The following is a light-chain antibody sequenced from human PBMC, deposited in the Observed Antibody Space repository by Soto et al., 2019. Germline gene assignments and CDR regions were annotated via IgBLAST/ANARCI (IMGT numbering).Light chain of an antibody. CDR2: WAS. CDR3: QQYYSTPRT. CDR1: QSVLYSSNSKNY. J-gene: IGKJ2*01. Sequence: EIVMTQSPDSLAVSLGERATINCKSSQSVLYSSNSKNYLAWYQQKPGQPPNLLIYWASTRESGVPDRFSGSGSGTDFTLPISSLQAEDVAVYYCQQYYSTPRTFGQGTKLEIK. V-gene: IGKV4-1*01.